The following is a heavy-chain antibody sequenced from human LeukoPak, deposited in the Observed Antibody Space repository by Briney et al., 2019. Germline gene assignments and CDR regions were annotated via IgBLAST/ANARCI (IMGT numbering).Heavy chain of an antibody. D-gene: IGHD2-2*01. CDR3: ARSLVPAALDAFDI. CDR2: ISSSSSYT. CDR1: GFTFSDYY. Sequence: GGSLRLSCAASGFTFSDYYMSWIRQAPGRGLEWVSYISSSSSYTNYADSVKGRFTISRDNAKNSLYLQMNSLRAEDTAVYYCARSLVPAALDAFDIWGQGTMVTVSP. J-gene: IGHJ3*02. V-gene: IGHV3-11*06.